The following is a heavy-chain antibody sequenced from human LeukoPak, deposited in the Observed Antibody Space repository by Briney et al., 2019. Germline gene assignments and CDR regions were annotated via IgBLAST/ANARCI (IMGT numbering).Heavy chain of an antibody. Sequence: GGSLRLSCAASGFTFTNYWMSWVRQAPGKGLEWVANMKPDGSERYYVDSVKGRFTVSRDNTKNSLYLQMNSLRVEDTAVFYCARDQYDTWSRRGNFDSWGQGTLVIVSS. D-gene: IGHD3-3*01. CDR2: MKPDGSER. CDR1: GFTFTNYW. V-gene: IGHV3-7*03. CDR3: ARDQYDTWSRRGNFDS. J-gene: IGHJ4*02.